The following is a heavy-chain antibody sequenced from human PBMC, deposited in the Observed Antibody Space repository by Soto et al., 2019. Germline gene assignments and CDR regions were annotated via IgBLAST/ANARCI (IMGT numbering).Heavy chain of an antibody. V-gene: IGHV4-39*01. CDR1: GGSISSSIYS. D-gene: IGHD3-3*01. J-gene: IGHJ5*02. Sequence: SETLSLTRTVSGGSISSSIYSCGWIRQPPGKGLELIGSIYYSVSTYYNPSLKSRGTISVDPSKNQFSLKLSSVTAADTAVYSCAHYDFTWSDPWGQGTLVTVSS. CDR2: IYYSVST. CDR3: AHYDFTWSDP.